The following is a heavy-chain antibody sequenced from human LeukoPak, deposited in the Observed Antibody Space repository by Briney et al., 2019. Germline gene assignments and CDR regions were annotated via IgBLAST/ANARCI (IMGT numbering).Heavy chain of an antibody. CDR2: ISATGDST. Sequence: TGGSLRLSCAASGFTLSSYGMNWVRQAPGKGLEWVSAISATGDSTYYADSVKGRFTISKDKSKNMLYLQMNSLRAEDTAVYYCASPWGYCSSTSCYGRWFGVAAAGMELSDYWGQGTLVTVSS. CDR1: GFTLSSYG. D-gene: IGHD2-2*01. V-gene: IGHV3-23*01. CDR3: ASPWGYCSSTSCYGRWFGVAAAGMELSDY. J-gene: IGHJ4*02.